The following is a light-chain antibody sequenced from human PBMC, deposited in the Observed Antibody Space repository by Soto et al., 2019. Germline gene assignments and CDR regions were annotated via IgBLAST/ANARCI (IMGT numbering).Light chain of an antibody. CDR3: QAWDSSTVV. Sequence: SSELTQPPSVSVSPGQTASITCSRDKLGDKYACWYQQKPGQSPVLVIYQDSKRPSGIPERFSGSNSGNTATLTISGTQAMDEADYYCQAWDSSTVVFGGGTKLTVL. CDR1: KLGDKY. CDR2: QDS. J-gene: IGLJ2*01. V-gene: IGLV3-1*01.